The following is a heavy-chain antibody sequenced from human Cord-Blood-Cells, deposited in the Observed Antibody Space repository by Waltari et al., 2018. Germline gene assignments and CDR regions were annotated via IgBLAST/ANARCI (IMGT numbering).Heavy chain of an antibody. CDR3: ASLPSRIAARDAFDI. D-gene: IGHD6-6*01. CDR2: INPNSGGT. Sequence: VQSGAEVKKPGASVKVSCKASGYTFTGYYMHWVRQAPGQGLEWMGWINPNSGGTNYAQKFQGRVTMTRDTSISTAYMELSRLRSDDTAVYYCASLPSRIAARDAFDIWGQGTMVTVSS. V-gene: IGHV1-2*02. J-gene: IGHJ3*02. CDR1: GYTFTGYY.